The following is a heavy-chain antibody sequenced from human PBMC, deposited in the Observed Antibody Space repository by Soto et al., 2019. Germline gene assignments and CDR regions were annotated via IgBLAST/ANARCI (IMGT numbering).Heavy chain of an antibody. CDR2: IGTLFDT. J-gene: IGHJ5*02. CDR1: GFTFSTYD. CDR3: ARGRSNDFGSSPPTKFDP. Sequence: EVQLVESGGGLVQPGGSLRLSCVASGFTFSTYDMHWVRQVTGKGLEWVSAIGTLFDTYYAGSVKGRFTISREDAKNSLFLEMNSLRARDTAIYYCARGRSNDFGSSPPTKFDPWGQGTLVTVSS. V-gene: IGHV3-13*01. D-gene: IGHD3-10*01.